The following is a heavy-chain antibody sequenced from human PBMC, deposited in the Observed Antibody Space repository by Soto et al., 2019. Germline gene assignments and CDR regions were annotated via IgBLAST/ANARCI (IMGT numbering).Heavy chain of an antibody. Sequence: RRLSCAASGFILSDHYIDWVRQAPGKGLEWVGRTRNKANSYTTEYAASVEGRFTISRDDSKNSLYLQMNSLRVEDTAVYYCTKGYSGSQGDAFDIWGQGTMVTVSS. CDR2: TRNKANSYTT. J-gene: IGHJ3*02. V-gene: IGHV3-72*01. CDR3: TKGYSGSQGDAFDI. D-gene: IGHD1-26*01. CDR1: GFILSDHY.